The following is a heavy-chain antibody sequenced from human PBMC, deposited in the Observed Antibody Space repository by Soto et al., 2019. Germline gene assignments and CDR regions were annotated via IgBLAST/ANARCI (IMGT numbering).Heavy chain of an antibody. CDR3: VAGQYFFDY. D-gene: IGHD6-19*01. J-gene: IGHJ4*02. V-gene: IGHV3-30*03. CDR1: GFCFSSYG. Sequence: VQLVESGGGVVQPGRSLRLSCAASGFCFSSYGMQWVRQAPGKGLEWVAVISYDGSNKYYADSVKDRFTISRDNSKKTLYLQMNSLRADDTAVYYCVAGQYFFDYCGQGTLVTVSS. CDR2: ISYDGSNK.